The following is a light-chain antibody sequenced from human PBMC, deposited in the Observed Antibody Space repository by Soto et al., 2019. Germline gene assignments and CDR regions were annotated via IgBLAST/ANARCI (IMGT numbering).Light chain of an antibody. J-gene: IGKJ3*01. CDR1: QSVNRNF. CDR2: GAS. CDR3: QQYSSAPPEFT. V-gene: IGKV3-20*01. Sequence: ESVLTQSPGTLSVSPGERVTLSCRASQSVNRNFLAWYQQRPGQAPRLLLFGASYRATGIPDRFSGSGSGTDFTLTISRLEAEDFAVYYCQQYSSAPPEFTFGPGTRVYSK.